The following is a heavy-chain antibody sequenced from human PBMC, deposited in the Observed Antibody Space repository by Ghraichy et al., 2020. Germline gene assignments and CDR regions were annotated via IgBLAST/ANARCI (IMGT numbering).Heavy chain of an antibody. J-gene: IGHJ4*02. V-gene: IGHV4-34*01. D-gene: IGHD1-14*01. CDR2: INHSGST. CDR3: AYQEQEPADY. Sequence: SETLSLTCAVYGGSFSGYYWSWIRQPPGKGLEWIGEINHSGSTNYNPSLKSRVTISVDTSKNQFSLKLSSVTAADTAVYYCAYQEQEPADYWGQGTLVTVSS. CDR1: GGSFSGYY.